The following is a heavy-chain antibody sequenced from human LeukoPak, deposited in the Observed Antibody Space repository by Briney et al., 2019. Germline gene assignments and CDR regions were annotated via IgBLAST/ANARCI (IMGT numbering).Heavy chain of an antibody. Sequence: GRSLRLSCAASGFTFSSCGMHWVRQAPGKGLEWVAVIWYDGSNKYYADSVKGRFTISRDNSKNTLYLQMNSLRAEDTAVYYCARDSASMITFGGVIANPDYWGQGTLVTVSS. V-gene: IGHV3-33*01. CDR1: GFTFSSCG. CDR3: ARDSASMITFGGVIANPDY. J-gene: IGHJ4*02. CDR2: IWYDGSNK. D-gene: IGHD3-16*02.